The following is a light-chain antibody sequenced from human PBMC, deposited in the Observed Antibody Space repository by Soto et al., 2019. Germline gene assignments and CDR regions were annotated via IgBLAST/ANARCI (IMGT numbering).Light chain of an antibody. CDR3: QQYVTSSPRT. Sequence: EIVLTQSPGTLSLSPGERATLSCRASQSVSSSYLAWYQQKPGQAPRLLIHGASNRATGIPDRFSGRGSGTDFTLTISILEPEDFAVYYCQQYVTSSPRTFGQGTKVDIK. CDR1: QSVSSSY. V-gene: IGKV3-20*01. CDR2: GAS. J-gene: IGKJ1*01.